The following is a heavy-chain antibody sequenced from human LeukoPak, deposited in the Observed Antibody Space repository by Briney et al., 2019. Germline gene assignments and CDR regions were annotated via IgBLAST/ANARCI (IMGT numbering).Heavy chain of an antibody. CDR3: ARDSADLRFLEWLSIWEYFDY. CDR1: GCTFTGYY. V-gene: IGHV1-2*02. J-gene: IGHJ4*02. CDR2: INPNSGGT. Sequence: ASVKVSCKASGCTFTGYYMNWVPQAPGQGLEWIGWINPNSGGTNYAQKFQGRVTMTRDTSISTAYMELSRLRSDDTAVYYRARDSADLRFLEWLSIWEYFDYWGQGTLVTVSS. D-gene: IGHD3-3*01.